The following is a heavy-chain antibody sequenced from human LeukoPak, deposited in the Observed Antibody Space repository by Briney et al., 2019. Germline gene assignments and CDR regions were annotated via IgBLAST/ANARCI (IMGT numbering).Heavy chain of an antibody. Sequence: GGSLRLSCAASGFTFSSFSMNWVRQAPGKGLEWVSSISSSSSYIYYADSVKGRFTISRDNAKNSLYLQMNSLRAEDTALYYCAKDIVVVPAAMGYFDYWGQGTLVTVSS. V-gene: IGHV3-21*04. CDR1: GFTFSSFS. CDR3: AKDIVVVPAAMGYFDY. D-gene: IGHD2-2*01. CDR2: ISSSSSYI. J-gene: IGHJ4*02.